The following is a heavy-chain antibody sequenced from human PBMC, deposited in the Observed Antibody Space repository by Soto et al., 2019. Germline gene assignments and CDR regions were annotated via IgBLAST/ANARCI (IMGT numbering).Heavy chain of an antibody. V-gene: IGHV1-69*13. J-gene: IGHJ6*02. CDR1: GGTFSSYA. CDR3: ARDLIVAVPAAMEHYGMDV. CDR2: IIPIFGTA. Sequence: SVKVSCKASGGTFSSYAISWVRQAPGQGLEWMGGIIPIFGTANYAQKFQGRVTITADESTSTAYMELSSLRSEDTAVYYCARDLIVAVPAAMEHYGMDVWGQGTTVTVS. D-gene: IGHD2-2*01.